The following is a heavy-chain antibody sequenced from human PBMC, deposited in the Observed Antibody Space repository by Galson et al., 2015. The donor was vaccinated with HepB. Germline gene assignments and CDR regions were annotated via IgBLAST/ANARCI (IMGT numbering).Heavy chain of an antibody. CDR2: IRSSSSYI. Sequence: SLRLSCAASGFTFSSYSMNWVRQAPGKGLEWVSSIRSSSSYIYYADSVKGRFTISRDNAKNSLYLQMNSLRAEDTAVYFCARERICSSTSCYTLAGAYYYYGMDVWGQGTLVTVSS. CDR1: GFTFSSYS. V-gene: IGHV3-21*01. CDR3: ARERICSSTSCYTLAGAYYYYGMDV. J-gene: IGHJ6*02. D-gene: IGHD2-2*02.